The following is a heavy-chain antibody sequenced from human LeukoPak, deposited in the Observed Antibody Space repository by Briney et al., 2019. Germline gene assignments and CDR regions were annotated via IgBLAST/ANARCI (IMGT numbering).Heavy chain of an antibody. J-gene: IGHJ6*02. CDR1: GGSISGYY. Sequence: SETLSLTCAVYGGSISGYYWSWIRQPPGKGLEWVGEIHYTGGTSYNPSLKSRATISVDTSKNQFSLKLSSVTAADTAVYYCARERNYYGMDVWGQGTTVTVSS. CDR2: IHYTGGT. V-gene: IGHV4-34*01. D-gene: IGHD5-24*01. CDR3: ARERNYYGMDV.